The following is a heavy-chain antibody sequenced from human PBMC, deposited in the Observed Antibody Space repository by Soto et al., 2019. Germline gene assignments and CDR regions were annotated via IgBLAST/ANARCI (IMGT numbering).Heavy chain of an antibody. V-gene: IGHV3-15*07. Sequence: EVQLVESGGGLVKPGGSLRLSCAASGVTFSNAWMNWVRQAPGKGLEWVGRIKSKTDGGTTDYAAPVKGRFTISRDDSKNTLYLQMNSLKTEDTAVYYCTTALLESYRYYYGMDVWGQGTTVTVSS. D-gene: IGHD3-3*01. CDR1: GVTFSNAW. CDR3: TTALLESYRYYYGMDV. J-gene: IGHJ6*02. CDR2: IKSKTDGGTT.